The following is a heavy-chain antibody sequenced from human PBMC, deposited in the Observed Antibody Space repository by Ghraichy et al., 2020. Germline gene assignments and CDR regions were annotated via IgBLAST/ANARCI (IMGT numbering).Heavy chain of an antibody. J-gene: IGHJ4*02. CDR3: AKDRDYDYVWGSYRQNYFDY. V-gene: IGHV3-23*01. D-gene: IGHD3-16*02. Sequence: GESLNISCAASGFTFSSYAMSWFRQAPGKGLEWVSAISGSGGSTYYADSVKGRFTISRDNSKNTLYLQMNSLRAEDTAVYYCAKDRDYDYVWGSYRQNYFDYWGQGTLVTVSS. CDR2: ISGSGGST. CDR1: GFTFSSYA.